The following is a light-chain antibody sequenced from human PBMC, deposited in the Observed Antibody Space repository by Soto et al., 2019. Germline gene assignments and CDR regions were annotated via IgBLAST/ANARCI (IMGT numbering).Light chain of an antibody. Sequence: SYELTQAPSVSVAPGQTATITCGGSDIGTKGVHWYQQKPGQAPALVVYADSDRPSGIPERFSGSNSGNTATLTITRVEAGDEDDYYCQVWDSRTDPYVFGTGTKLTVL. J-gene: IGLJ1*01. CDR3: QVWDSRTDPYV. CDR1: DIGTKG. CDR2: ADS. V-gene: IGLV3-21*02.